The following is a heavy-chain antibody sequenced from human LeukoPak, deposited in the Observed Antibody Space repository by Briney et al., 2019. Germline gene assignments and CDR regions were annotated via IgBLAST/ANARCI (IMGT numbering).Heavy chain of an antibody. D-gene: IGHD3-22*01. Sequence: SETLSLTCTVSGDSISSGDYYWSWIRQPARKGLEWIGRITSSGSTNYNPSLKSRVTISVDTSKNQFSLKLSSVTAADTAVYFCARGPYSYDSSGAFDIWGQGTMVTVSS. V-gene: IGHV4-61*02. CDR1: GDSISSGDYY. CDR3: ARGPYSYDSSGAFDI. J-gene: IGHJ3*02. CDR2: ITSSGST.